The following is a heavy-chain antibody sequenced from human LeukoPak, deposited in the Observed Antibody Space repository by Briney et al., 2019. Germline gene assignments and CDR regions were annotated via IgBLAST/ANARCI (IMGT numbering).Heavy chain of an antibody. CDR2: ISTSGST. D-gene: IGHD3-22*01. CDR3: ARVRYSDSSVLTRKRSYYFDY. V-gene: IGHV4-4*07. J-gene: IGHJ4*02. CDR1: GGSISSYY. Sequence: PSETLSLTCTVSGGSISSYYWSWIRQPAGKGLESIGHISTSGSTNYNPSLKSRVTMSVDTSKNQFSLKLNSVTAADTAVYYCARVRYSDSSVLTRKRSYYFDYWGQGTLVTVSS.